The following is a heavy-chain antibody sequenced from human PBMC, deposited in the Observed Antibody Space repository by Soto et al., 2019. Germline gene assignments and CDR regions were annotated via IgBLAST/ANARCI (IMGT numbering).Heavy chain of an antibody. CDR1: GFTFSDYY. J-gene: IGHJ6*02. CDR3: AREAGAARYYYYYYGMDV. V-gene: IGHV3-11*01. CDR2: ISSSGSTI. Sequence: PGGSLRLSCAASGFTFSDYYMSWIRQAPGKGLEWVSYISSSGSTIYYADSVKGRFTISRDNAKNSLYLQMNSLRAEDTAVYYCAREAGAARYYYYYYGMDVWGQGTTVTVSS. D-gene: IGHD1-26*01.